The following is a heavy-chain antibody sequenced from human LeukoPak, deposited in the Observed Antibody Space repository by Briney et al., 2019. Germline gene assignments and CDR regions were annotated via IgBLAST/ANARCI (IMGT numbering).Heavy chain of an antibody. J-gene: IGHJ6*02. D-gene: IGHD1-26*01. CDR2: IYYSGST. CDR3: ARHEANGSYYYYGMDV. V-gene: IGHV4-59*08. CDR1: GGSMSSYY. Sequence: PSETLSLTCTVSGGSMSSYYWSWIRQPPGKGLEWIGYIYYSGSTNYNPSLKSRVTISVDTSKNQFSLKLSSVTAADTAVYYCARHEANGSYYYYGMDVWGQGTTVTVSS.